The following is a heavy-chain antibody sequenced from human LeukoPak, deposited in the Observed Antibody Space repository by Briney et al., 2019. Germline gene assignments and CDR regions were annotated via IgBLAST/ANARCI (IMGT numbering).Heavy chain of an antibody. CDR1: GVSFSGYY. CDR3: ARLSMIVVVDWFDP. Sequence: SETLSLTCAVYGVSFSGYYWSWIRQPPGKGLEWIGEINHSGSTNYNPSLKSPVTISVDTSKNQFSLKLSSVTAADTAVYYCARLSMIVVVDWFDPWGQGTLVTVSS. D-gene: IGHD3-22*01. V-gene: IGHV4-34*01. CDR2: INHSGST. J-gene: IGHJ5*02.